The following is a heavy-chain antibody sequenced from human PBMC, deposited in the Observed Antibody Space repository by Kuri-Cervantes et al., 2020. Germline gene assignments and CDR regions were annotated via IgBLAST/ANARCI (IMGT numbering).Heavy chain of an antibody. D-gene: IGHD3-22*01. CDR3: ARSLMSYYYDSGGYHSIDA. CDR1: GNTFTGDY. V-gene: IGHV1-2*02. Sequence: ASVKVSCKASGNTFTGDYIHWVRQAPGQGLEWMGWVHSNNGGTNYAQKFQGRVTMTRDTSISTAYMDLSGLRADDTAVYYCARSLMSYYYDSGGYHSIDAWGQGTLVTVSS. J-gene: IGHJ5*02. CDR2: VHSNNGGT.